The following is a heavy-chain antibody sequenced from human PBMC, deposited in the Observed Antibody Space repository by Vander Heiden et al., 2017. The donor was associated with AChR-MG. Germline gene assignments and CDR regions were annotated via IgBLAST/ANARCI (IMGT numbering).Heavy chain of an antibody. CDR3: ARVEMATIFDY. J-gene: IGHJ4*02. CDR1: GGSISSYY. Sequence: QVQLQESGPGLVKHSETLSLTCTVSGGSISSYYWSWIRQPPGKGLEGVGYIYYSGSTNYNPSLKSRVTISVDTSKNQFSLKLSSVTAADTAVYYCARVEMATIFDYWGQGTLVTVSS. CDR2: IYYSGST. D-gene: IGHD5-12*01. V-gene: IGHV4-59*01.